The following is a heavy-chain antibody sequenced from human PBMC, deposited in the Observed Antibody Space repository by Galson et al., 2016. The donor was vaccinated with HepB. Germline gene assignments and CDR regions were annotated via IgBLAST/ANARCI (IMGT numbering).Heavy chain of an antibody. CDR2: IDSDGITT. V-gene: IGHV3-74*01. Sequence: SLRLSCAASGFTFSSYWMYWVRQAPGKGLVWVSRIDSDGITTAYADSVKGRFTISRDNAKNSLYLQMNRLRAEDTAVYYCARDPYVDTAMVTEGGGDYCDYWGQGTLVTVSS. CDR3: ARDPYVDTAMVTEGGGDYCDY. CDR1: GFTFSSYW. J-gene: IGHJ4*02. D-gene: IGHD5-18*01.